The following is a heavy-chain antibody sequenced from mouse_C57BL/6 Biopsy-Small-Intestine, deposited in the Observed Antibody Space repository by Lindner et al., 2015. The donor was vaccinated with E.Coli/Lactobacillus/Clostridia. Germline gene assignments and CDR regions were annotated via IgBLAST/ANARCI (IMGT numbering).Heavy chain of an antibody. V-gene: IGHV1-63*01. CDR3: ASQLGRGWEHFDY. CDR1: GYTFTQYW. J-gene: IGHJ2*01. CDR2: IYPGGDYT. D-gene: IGHD4-1*02. Sequence: VQLQESGAELVRPGTSVKMSCKASGYTFTQYWIGWAKQRPGHGLEWIGDIYPGGDYTNYNEKFKGKATLSADKSSSTAYMQFSSLTSEDSAVYLCASQLGRGWEHFDYWGQGTTLTVSS.